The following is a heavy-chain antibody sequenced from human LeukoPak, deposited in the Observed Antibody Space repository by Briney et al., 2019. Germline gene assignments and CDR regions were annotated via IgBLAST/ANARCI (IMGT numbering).Heavy chain of an antibody. CDR2: IYYSGST. CDR3: ARDKWGAFVT. J-gene: IGHJ5*02. V-gene: IGHV4-59*01. CDR1: GGSISSYY. Sequence: SETLSLTCTVSGGSISSYYWSWIRQPPGKGLEWIGYIYYSGSTNYNPSLKSRVTISVDTSKNQFSLKLSSVTAADTAVYYCARDKWGAFVTWGQGTLVTVSS. D-gene: IGHD7-27*01.